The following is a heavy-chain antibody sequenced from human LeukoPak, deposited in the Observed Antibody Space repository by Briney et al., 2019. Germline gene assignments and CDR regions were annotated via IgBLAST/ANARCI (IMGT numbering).Heavy chain of an antibody. CDR3: VRRGTTGTDFDY. D-gene: IGHD1-1*01. J-gene: IGHJ4*02. Sequence: SETLSLTCTVSGGSVSSGSYYWGWIRQAPGKGLNWIGNIDYSGSTYNNLSLKSRVTISVDTSKNQVSLKLSSVTAADTAVYYCVRRGTTGTDFDYWGQGTLVTVSS. CDR1: GGSVSSGSYY. CDR2: IDYSGST. V-gene: IGHV4-39*01.